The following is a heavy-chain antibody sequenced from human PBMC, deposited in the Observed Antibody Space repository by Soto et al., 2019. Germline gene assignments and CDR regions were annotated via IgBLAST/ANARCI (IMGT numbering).Heavy chain of an antibody. V-gene: IGHV1-46*01. CDR3: ARETIFRWYSSGCYCWFDP. CDR2: INPSGGST. D-gene: IGHD6-25*01. Sequence: ASVKVSCKASGYTFTSYYMHWVRQAPGQGXEWMGIINPSGGSTSYAQKFQGRVTMTRDTSTSTVYMELSSLRSEDTAVYYCARETIFRWYSSGCYCWFDPWGQGTLVTVSS. J-gene: IGHJ5*01. CDR1: GYTFTSYY.